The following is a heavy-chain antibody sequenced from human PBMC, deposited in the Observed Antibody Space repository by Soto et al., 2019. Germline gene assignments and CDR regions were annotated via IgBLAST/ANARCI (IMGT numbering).Heavy chain of an antibody. J-gene: IGHJ6*02. CDR1: GFTFSSYG. D-gene: IGHD3-10*01. V-gene: IGHV3-33*01. Sequence: GGSLRLSCAASGFTFSSYGMHWVRQAPGKGLEWVAVIWYDGSNKYYADSVKGRFTISRDNSKNTLYLQMNSLRAEDTAVYYCARDDPQYGGMDVWGQGTTVTVSS. CDR3: ARDDPQYGGMDV. CDR2: IWYDGSNK.